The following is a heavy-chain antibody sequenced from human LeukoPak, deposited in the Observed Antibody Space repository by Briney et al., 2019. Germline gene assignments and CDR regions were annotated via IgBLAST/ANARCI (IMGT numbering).Heavy chain of an antibody. V-gene: IGHV1-8*03. D-gene: IGHD3-10*01. Sequence: ASVKVSCKASGYTFTSYDINWVRQATGQGLEWMGWMNPNSGNTGYAQKFQGRVTITRNTSISTAYMELCSLRSEDTAVYYCARVRRQVWFGELLPYYFDYWGQGTLVTVSS. J-gene: IGHJ4*02. CDR3: ARVRRQVWFGELLPYYFDY. CDR1: GYTFTSYD. CDR2: MNPNSGNT.